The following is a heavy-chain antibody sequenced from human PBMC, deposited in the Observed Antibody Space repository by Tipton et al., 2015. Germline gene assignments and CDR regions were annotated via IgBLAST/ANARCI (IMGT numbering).Heavy chain of an antibody. CDR3: ARTGYCSGGSCRFNYFDY. CDR1: GGSVSSGSYY. D-gene: IGHD2-15*01. J-gene: IGHJ4*02. CDR2: IYYSGSS. V-gene: IGHV4-39*07. Sequence: TLSLTCTVSGGSVSSGSYYWSWIRQPPGKGLEWIGSIYYSGSSYYNPSLKSRVTISVDMSNNQFSLKLSSVTAADTALYYCARTGYCSGGSCRFNYFDYWGQGTLVTVSS.